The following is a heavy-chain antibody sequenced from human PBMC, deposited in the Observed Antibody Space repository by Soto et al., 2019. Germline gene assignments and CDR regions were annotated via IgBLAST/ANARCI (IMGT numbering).Heavy chain of an antibody. D-gene: IGHD5-12*01. V-gene: IGHV4-39*01. CDR2: IYYSGST. J-gene: IGHJ4*02. CDR3: ARQEWLRLLDY. Sequence: PSETLSLTCTVSGGSISSSSYYWGWIRQPPGKGLEWIGSIYYSGSTYYNPSLKSRVTISVDTSKNQFSLKLSSVTAADTAVYYCARQEWLRLLDYWGQGTLVTVSS. CDR1: GGSISSSSYY.